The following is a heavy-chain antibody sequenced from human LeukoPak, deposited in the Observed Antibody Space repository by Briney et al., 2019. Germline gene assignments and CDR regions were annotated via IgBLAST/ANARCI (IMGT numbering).Heavy chain of an antibody. D-gene: IGHD1-14*01. CDR3: AREVWGPEF. Sequence: GRSLRLSCAASGFTFSSYGMHWVRQAPGKGLEWVGNIKQDGSDKNYMDSVKGRFTISRDNTKNSVYLQMSGLRAEDTAVYYCAREVWGPEFWGQGTLVTVSS. J-gene: IGHJ4*02. CDR1: GFTFSSYG. CDR2: IKQDGSDK. V-gene: IGHV3-7*01.